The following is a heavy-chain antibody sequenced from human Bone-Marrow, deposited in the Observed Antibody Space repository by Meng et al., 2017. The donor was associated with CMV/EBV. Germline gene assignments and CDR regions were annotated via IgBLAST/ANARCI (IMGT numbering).Heavy chain of an antibody. V-gene: IGHV4-61*01. CDR2: IYYSGST. CDR3: ASVLRSYVDY. CDR1: GGSVSSGSYY. J-gene: IGHJ4*02. D-gene: IGHD1-26*01. Sequence: SETLSLTFTVSGGSVSSGSYYWSWIRQPPGKGLEWIGYIYYSGSTNYNPSLKSRVTISVDTSKNQFSLKLSSVTAADTAVYYCASVLRSYVDYWGQGTLVTVSS.